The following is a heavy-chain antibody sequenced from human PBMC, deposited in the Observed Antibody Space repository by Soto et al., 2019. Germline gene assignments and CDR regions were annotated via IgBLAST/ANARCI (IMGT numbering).Heavy chain of an antibody. J-gene: IGHJ6*02. V-gene: IGHV4-4*02. CDR2: IYHSGST. CDR1: GASISASNW. D-gene: IGHD1-26*01. CDR3: ARHVVVPSTTQFYYFGMDV. Sequence: SETLSLAFAVSGASISASNWWSWVRQPPGKGLEWIGEIYHSGSTNSNPSLKSRVTISIAKSKNQFSLKLSSVTAADTAVYYCARHVVVPSTTQFYYFGMDVWGQGTTVTVS.